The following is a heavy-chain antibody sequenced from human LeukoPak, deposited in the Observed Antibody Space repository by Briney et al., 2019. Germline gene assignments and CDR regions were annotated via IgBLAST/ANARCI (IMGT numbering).Heavy chain of an antibody. J-gene: IGHJ4*02. CDR1: GGSISSYY. CDR2: IYYSGST. Sequence: SETLSLTCTVSGGSISSYYWSWIRQSPGKGLEWIGYIYYSGSTNYNPSLKSRVTISVDTSKNQFSLKLSSVTAADTAVYYCARSRGGRDGYNYDYWGQGTLVTVSS. CDR3: ARSRGGRDGYNYDY. D-gene: IGHD5-24*01. V-gene: IGHV4-59*08.